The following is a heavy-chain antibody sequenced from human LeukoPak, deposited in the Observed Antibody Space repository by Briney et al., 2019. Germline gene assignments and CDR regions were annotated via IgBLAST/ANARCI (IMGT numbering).Heavy chain of an antibody. V-gene: IGHV3-48*02. Sequence: GGSLRLSCAASGFTFSNYNMNWVRQAPGKGLEWVSYITSRSSSIYYADSVKGRFTISRDNAQNSLYLQMNSLRDEDTAVYYCERDSRFGKLLIPYFDYWGQGTLVTVSS. J-gene: IGHJ4*02. CDR1: GFTFSNYN. CDR2: ITSRSSSI. D-gene: IGHD3-10*01. CDR3: ERDSRFGKLLIPYFDY.